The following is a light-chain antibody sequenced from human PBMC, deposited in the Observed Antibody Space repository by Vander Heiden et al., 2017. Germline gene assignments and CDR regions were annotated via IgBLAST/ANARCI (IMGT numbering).Light chain of an antibody. Sequence: DSQMSQSPSSLSASVGDRVTITCQASQDISNYLNWYQQKPGKAPKLLIYDASNLETGVPSRFSGGGSETDFTFTISSLQPEDIATYYCQQSDNGHTCGQGTKLEIK. V-gene: IGKV1-33*01. CDR3: QQSDNGHT. J-gene: IGKJ2*01. CDR1: QDISNY. CDR2: DAS.